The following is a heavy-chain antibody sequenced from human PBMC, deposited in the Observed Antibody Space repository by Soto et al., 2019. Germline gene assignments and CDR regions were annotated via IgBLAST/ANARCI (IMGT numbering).Heavy chain of an antibody. J-gene: IGHJ6*02. CDR3: ARGRDGYNTPLGDV. CDR2: IIPIFGTA. V-gene: IGHV1-69*13. D-gene: IGHD5-12*01. CDR1: GGTFSSYA. Sequence: GASVKVSCKASGGTFSSYAISWVRQAPGQGLEWMGGIIPIFGTANYAQKFQGRVTITADESTSTAYMELSSLRSEDTAVYYCARGRDGYNTPLGDVWGQGTTVTVSS.